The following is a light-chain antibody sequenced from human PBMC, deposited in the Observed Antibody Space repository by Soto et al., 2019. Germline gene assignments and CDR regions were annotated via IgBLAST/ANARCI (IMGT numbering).Light chain of an antibody. Sequence: QSALTQPASVSGSPGQSITISCTGTSSDVGGYIYVSWYQQHPGKDPKLMIYDVTSRPSGVSYRFSGSKSGNTASLTISGLQAEDEADYYCSSYTTSSSYVVGTGTKVTVL. CDR2: DVT. CDR1: SSDVGGYIY. J-gene: IGLJ1*01. CDR3: SSYTTSSSYV. V-gene: IGLV2-14*01.